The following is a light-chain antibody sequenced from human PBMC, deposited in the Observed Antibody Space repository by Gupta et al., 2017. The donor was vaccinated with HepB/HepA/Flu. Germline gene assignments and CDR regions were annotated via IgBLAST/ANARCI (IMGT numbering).Light chain of an antibody. J-gene: IGKJ2*01. CDR3: QQYQLSSLYI. CDR2: GAS. V-gene: IGKV3-20*01. CDR1: QSVNSDY. Sequence: EIVLTQSPGTLSLSPGERATLSCRASQSVNSDYLVWYQQKPGQAPRLLIHGASTRATGIPERFSGGGSGTDFALTISRRQPEDFAVYYCQQYQLSSLYIFGQGTKLEIK.